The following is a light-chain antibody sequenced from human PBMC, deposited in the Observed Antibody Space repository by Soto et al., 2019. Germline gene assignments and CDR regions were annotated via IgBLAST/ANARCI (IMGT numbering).Light chain of an antibody. J-gene: IGKJ5*01. CDR1: QSVSSN. CDR2: GAS. CDR3: QQYNNLPPIT. Sequence: EIVMTQSPATLSVSPGERATLSCRASQSVSSNLAWYQQTPGQAPRLLIYGASTRATGIPARFSGSGSVTDFTLTISSLQSEYFAVYYCQQYNNLPPITFGQGTRLEIK. V-gene: IGKV3-15*01.